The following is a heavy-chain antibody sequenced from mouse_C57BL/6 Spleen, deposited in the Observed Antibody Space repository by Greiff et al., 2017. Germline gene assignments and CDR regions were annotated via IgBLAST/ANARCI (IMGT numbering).Heavy chain of an antibody. D-gene: IGHD1-1*01. Sequence: VQLQQSGPELVKPGASVKISCKASGYAFSSSWMNWVKQRPGKGLEWIGRIYPGDGDTNYNGKFKGKATLTADKSSSTAYMQLSSLTSEDSAVYCCARSGVATNFDVWGTGTTVTVSS. CDR2: IYPGDGDT. J-gene: IGHJ1*03. CDR3: ARSGVATNFDV. V-gene: IGHV1-82*01. CDR1: GYAFSSSW.